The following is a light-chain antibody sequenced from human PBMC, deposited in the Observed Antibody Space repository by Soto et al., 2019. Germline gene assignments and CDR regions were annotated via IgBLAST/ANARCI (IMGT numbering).Light chain of an antibody. Sequence: QSVLTQPPSVSGTPGQRVNISCSGSSSNIGRDYVYWYQQFPGTAPKLLIYRGNQRPSGVPDRFSGSKSGTSASLAISGLRPDDESDYYCVAWDDSLSGYVFGTGTKVTVL. CDR3: VAWDDSLSGYV. CDR2: RGN. V-gene: IGLV1-47*01. CDR1: SSNIGRDY. J-gene: IGLJ1*01.